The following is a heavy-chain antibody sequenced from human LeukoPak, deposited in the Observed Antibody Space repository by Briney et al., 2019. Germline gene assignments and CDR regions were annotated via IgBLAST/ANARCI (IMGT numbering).Heavy chain of an antibody. J-gene: IGHJ5*02. CDR3: ARGKIVVVPAADNWFDP. D-gene: IGHD2-2*01. CDR2: IIPIFGTA. Sequence: ASVKVSCKASGGTFSSYAISWVRQAPGQGLEWMGRIIPIFGTANYAQKFQGRVTITTDESTSTAYMELSSLSSEDTAVYYCARGKIVVVPAADNWFDPWGQGTLVTVSS. V-gene: IGHV1-69*05. CDR1: GGTFSSYA.